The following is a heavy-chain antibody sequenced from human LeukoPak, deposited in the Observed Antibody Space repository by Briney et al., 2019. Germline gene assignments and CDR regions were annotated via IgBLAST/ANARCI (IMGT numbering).Heavy chain of an antibody. CDR1: GYSFTSYW. CDR3: ARRGYCSSTSCYPSDY. CDR2: IYPGDSDT. V-gene: IGHV5-51*01. Sequence: PGASLKISCKGSGYSFTSYWIGWVRQLPGKGLEWMGIIYPGDSDTRYSPSFQGQVTISADKSISTAYLQWSSLKASDTAMYYCARRGYCSSTSCYPSDYWGQGTLVTVSS. J-gene: IGHJ4*02. D-gene: IGHD2-2*01.